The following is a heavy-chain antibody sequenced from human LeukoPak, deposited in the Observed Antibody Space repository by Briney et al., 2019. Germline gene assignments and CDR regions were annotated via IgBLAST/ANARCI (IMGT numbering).Heavy chain of an antibody. CDR3: ARDVRYYGSGSYDDY. CDR2: ISAYNGNT. J-gene: IGHJ4*02. D-gene: IGHD3-10*01. Sequence: ASVKVSCKASGYTFTSYGITWVRQAPGQGLEWMGWISAYNGNTNYAQKLQGRVTMTTDTSTSTAYMELRSLRSDDTAVYYCARDVRYYGSGSYDDYWGQGTLVTVSS. CDR1: GYTFTSYG. V-gene: IGHV1-18*01.